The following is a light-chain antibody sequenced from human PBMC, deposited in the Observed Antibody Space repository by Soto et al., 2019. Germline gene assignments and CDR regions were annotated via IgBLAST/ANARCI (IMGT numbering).Light chain of an antibody. Sequence: IQLIQSPSFLSASVEDRVTITHRAIQGISSYLAWYQQKPGKAPKILIYAASTLQSGVPSRFSGSGSGTEFTLTISSLQPEDFATYYCQQLNSYPPGLTFGGGTKVEIK. CDR2: AAS. CDR3: QQLNSYPPGLT. V-gene: IGKV1-9*01. J-gene: IGKJ4*01. CDR1: QGISSY.